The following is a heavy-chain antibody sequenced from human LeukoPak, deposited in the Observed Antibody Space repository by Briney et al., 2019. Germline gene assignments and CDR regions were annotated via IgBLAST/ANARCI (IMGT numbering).Heavy chain of an antibody. V-gene: IGHV1-69*13. J-gene: IGHJ5*02. CDR1: GGTFSKYT. CDR3: ARGTPSGYMNWFDP. D-gene: IGHD3-22*01. CDR2: ITPLFGTA. Sequence: GASVKVSCKASGGTFSKYTISWVRQRPGQGLEWMGGITPLFGTANYAQKFQGRVTITADESASTAYMELSSLRSEDTAVYYCARGTPSGYMNWFDPWGQGTLVTVSS.